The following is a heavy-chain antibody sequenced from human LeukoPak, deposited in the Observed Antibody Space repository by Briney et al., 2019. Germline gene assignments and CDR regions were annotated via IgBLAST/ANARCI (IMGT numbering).Heavy chain of an antibody. CDR1: GYTFTGYY. V-gene: IGHV1-2*06. D-gene: IGHD6-13*01. J-gene: IGHJ4*02. Sequence: ASVKVSCKASGYTFTGYYLHWVRQAPGQGLEWMGRINPDSGGTNYAQKFQGRVTMTRDTSISTAYMELNRLTSNDTAVYYCARDSSLNIAAAGTFDYWGQGTLVTVSS. CDR2: INPDSGGT. CDR3: ARDSSLNIAAAGTFDY.